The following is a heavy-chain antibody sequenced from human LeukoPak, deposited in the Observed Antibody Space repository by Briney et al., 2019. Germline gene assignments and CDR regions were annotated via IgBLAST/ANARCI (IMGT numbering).Heavy chain of an antibody. V-gene: IGHV3-23*01. CDR3: AKDPSYSSSWYRPHYYYYGMDV. CDR1: GFTFSSYG. J-gene: IGHJ6*02. Sequence: GGSLRLSCAASGFTFSSYGMHWVRQAPGKGLEWVSAISGSGGSTYYADSVKGRFTISRDNSKNTLYLQMNSLRAEDTAVYYCAKDPSYSSSWYRPHYYYYGMDVWGQGTTVTVSS. D-gene: IGHD6-13*01. CDR2: ISGSGGST.